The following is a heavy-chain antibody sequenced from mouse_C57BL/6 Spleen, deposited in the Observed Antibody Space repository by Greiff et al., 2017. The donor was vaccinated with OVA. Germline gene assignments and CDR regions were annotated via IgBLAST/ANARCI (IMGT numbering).Heavy chain of an antibody. CDR3: ARDGDYDGAWFAY. CDR1: GFTFSSYA. V-gene: IGHV5-4*01. D-gene: IGHD2-4*01. Sequence: EVQVVESGGGLVKPGGSLKLSCAASGFTFSSYAMSWVRQTPEKRLEWVATISDGGSYTYYPDNVKGRFTISRDNAKNNLYLQMSHLKSEDTAMYYCARDGDYDGAWFAYWGQGTLVTVSA. J-gene: IGHJ3*01. CDR2: ISDGGSYT.